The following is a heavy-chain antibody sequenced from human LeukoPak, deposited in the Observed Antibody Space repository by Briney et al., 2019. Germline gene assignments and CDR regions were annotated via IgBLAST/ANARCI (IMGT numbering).Heavy chain of an antibody. D-gene: IGHD2-15*01. J-gene: IGHJ5*02. Sequence: GGSLRLSCAASGFTFRSYWMSWVRQAPGKGLEWVAYMKLDGSEEYYVDSVKGRFTISSDNAKNSLYLQMNSLRVDDTAVYYCARWARYCSSGSCYSWFDPWGQGTLVTVSS. V-gene: IGHV3-7*01. CDR3: ARWARYCSSGSCYSWFDP. CDR2: MKLDGSEE. CDR1: GFTFRSYW.